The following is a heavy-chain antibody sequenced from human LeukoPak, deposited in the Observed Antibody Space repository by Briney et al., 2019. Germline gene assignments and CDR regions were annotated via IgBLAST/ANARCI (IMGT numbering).Heavy chain of an antibody. J-gene: IGHJ4*02. CDR1: GFTFSSYA. CDR3: AKDPQTLGYSGGYFDY. V-gene: IGHV3-23*01. CDR2: ISGSGGST. Sequence: GGSLRLSCAASGFTFSSYAMSWVRQAPGKGLEWVSAISGSGGSTYYADSVKGRFTISRDNSKNTLYLQMNSLRAEDTAVYYCAKDPQTLGYSGGYFDYWGQGTLVTVSS. D-gene: IGHD6-19*01.